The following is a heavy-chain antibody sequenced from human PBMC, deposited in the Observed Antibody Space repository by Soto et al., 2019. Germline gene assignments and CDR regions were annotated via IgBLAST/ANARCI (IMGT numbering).Heavy chain of an antibody. CDR3: ARDPAVRGVYHWFDP. D-gene: IGHD3-10*01. V-gene: IGHV3-33*08. J-gene: IGHJ5*02. Sequence: HPGGSLRLSCAASGFAFSSYWMSWVRQAPGKGLEWVANIRHDGSNKYYADSVKGRFTISRDNSKNTLYLQMNSLRAEDTAVYYCARDPAVRGVYHWFDPWGQGTLVTVSS. CDR2: IRHDGSNK. CDR1: GFAFSSYW.